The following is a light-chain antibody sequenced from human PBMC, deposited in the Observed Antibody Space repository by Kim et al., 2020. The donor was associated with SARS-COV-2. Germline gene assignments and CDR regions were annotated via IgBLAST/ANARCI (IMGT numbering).Light chain of an antibody. Sequence: ATGKAARSDCGGSNIATKNVRWYQQRPGQPPVIVAYYDRDRPSGIPERFSGSNSGNTATLTISRVEAGDEADYYCQVWDSTNDHPVFGGGTQLTVL. J-gene: IGLJ2*01. CDR2: YDR. CDR3: QVWDSTNDHPV. V-gene: IGLV3-21*03. CDR1: NIATKN.